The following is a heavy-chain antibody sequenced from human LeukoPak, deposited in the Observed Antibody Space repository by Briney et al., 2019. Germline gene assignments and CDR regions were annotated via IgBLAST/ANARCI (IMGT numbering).Heavy chain of an antibody. Sequence: ASVTVSCKASGYTFTGYYMHWVRQAPGQGLEWMGWINPNSGGTNYAQKFQGRVTMTRDTSISTAYMELSRLRSDDTAVYYCARDKGPYCSGGSCYQKAFDIWGQGTMVTVSS. CDR2: INPNSGGT. CDR1: GYTFTGYY. CDR3: ARDKGPYCSGGSCYQKAFDI. J-gene: IGHJ3*02. D-gene: IGHD2-15*01. V-gene: IGHV1-2*02.